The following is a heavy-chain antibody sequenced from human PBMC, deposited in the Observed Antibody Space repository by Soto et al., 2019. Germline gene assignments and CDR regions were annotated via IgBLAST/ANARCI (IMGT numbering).Heavy chain of an antibody. V-gene: IGHV3-21*01. CDR3: ARGLVLRFLEWLSPLGY. CDR2: ISSSSSYI. Sequence: EVQLVESGGGLVKPGGSLRLSCAASGFTFSSYSMNWVRQAPGKGLEWVSSISSSSSYIYYADSVKGRFTISRDNAKNSLYLQMNSLRAEDTAVYFCARGLVLRFLEWLSPLGYWRQGTLVTVSS. J-gene: IGHJ4*02. D-gene: IGHD3-3*01. CDR1: GFTFSSYS.